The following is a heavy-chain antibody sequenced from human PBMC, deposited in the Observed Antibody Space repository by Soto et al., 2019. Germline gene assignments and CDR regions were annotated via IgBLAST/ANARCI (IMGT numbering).Heavy chain of an antibody. CDR3: ARDRSTVRDYCDF. Sequence: GSLRLSCTASGFTFSYYVMMCVLQAPGKGLEWVAGISGSRGDTYYADSVKGHLIISRDNPKNTLYLQMNSLRADDTAVYYCARDRSTVRDYCDFWGQGALVTVSS. D-gene: IGHD4-4*01. V-gene: IGHV3-23*01. CDR2: ISGSRGDT. J-gene: IGHJ4*02. CDR1: GFTFSYYV.